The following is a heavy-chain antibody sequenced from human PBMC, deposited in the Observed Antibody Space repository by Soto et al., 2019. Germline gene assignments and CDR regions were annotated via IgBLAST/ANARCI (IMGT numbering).Heavy chain of an antibody. D-gene: IGHD3-22*01. CDR3: ARGSMIYGAFDI. V-gene: IGHV3-48*03. Sequence: GGSLRLSCAASGFTFSSYEMNWVRQAPGKGLEWVSYISSSGSTIYYADSVKGRFTISRDNAKNSLYLQMNSLRAEDTAVYYCARGSMIYGAFDIWGQGTMVTVSS. CDR1: GFTFSSYE. J-gene: IGHJ3*02. CDR2: ISSSGSTI.